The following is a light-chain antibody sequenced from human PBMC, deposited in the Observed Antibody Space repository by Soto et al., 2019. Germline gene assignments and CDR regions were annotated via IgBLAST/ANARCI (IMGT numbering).Light chain of an antibody. CDR2: SAS. V-gene: IGKV3-15*01. CDR1: QSVSSN. J-gene: IGKJ5*01. CDR3: QQYINWPPIT. Sequence: EIVMTQSPATLSVSPGERATLSCRASQSVSSNLAWYQQKPGQAPRLLIYSASTRATGIPARFSGSGSGTEFTLTINSLQSEDFAVYYCQQYINWPPITFGQGTRLEIK.